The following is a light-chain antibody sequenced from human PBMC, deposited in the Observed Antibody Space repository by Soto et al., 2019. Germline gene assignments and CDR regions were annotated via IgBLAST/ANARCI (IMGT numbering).Light chain of an antibody. J-gene: IGLJ1*01. CDR3: ASHTTSDTRV. CDR2: EVS. CDR1: SGDVGAYDY. Sequence: QPALTQPASVSGSPGQSIAISCTGTSGDVGAYDYVSWYQHHPDKAPKLMIYEVSNRPSGVSDRFSGSKSVYTATLTISGLQAEDEADYYCASHTTSDTRVFGTGTKVTVL. V-gene: IGLV2-14*01.